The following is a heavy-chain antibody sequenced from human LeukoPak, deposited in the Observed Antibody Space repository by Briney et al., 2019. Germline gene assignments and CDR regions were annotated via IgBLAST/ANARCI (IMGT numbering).Heavy chain of an antibody. CDR3: ARGSTVTTIYYYYYGMDV. CDR2: IYPGDSDT. V-gene: IGHV5-51*01. J-gene: IGHJ6*02. CDR1: GYSFTSYW. D-gene: IGHD4-11*01. Sequence: GESLKISCKGSGYSFTSYWIGWVRQMPGKGLEWIGIIYPGDSDTRYSPSFQGQVTISADKSISTAYLQWSSLKASDTAMYYCARGSTVTTIYYYYYGMDVWGQGTTVTVSS.